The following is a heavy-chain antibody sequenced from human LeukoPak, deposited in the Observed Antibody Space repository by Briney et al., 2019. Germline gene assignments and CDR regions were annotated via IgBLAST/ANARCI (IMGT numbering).Heavy chain of an antibody. D-gene: IGHD4-11*01. Sequence: GGALRLSCAASGFIVSDNYMSWVRQAPGKGLEWLAVIYGGNSTYYAASVKGRFTISRDNAKNSVYLQMNSLRAGDTAVYYCARSPSTITTDYYYYGMDVWGQGTTVTVSS. CDR1: GFIVSDNY. V-gene: IGHV3-66*01. CDR3: ARSPSTITTDYYYYGMDV. CDR2: IYGGNST. J-gene: IGHJ6*02.